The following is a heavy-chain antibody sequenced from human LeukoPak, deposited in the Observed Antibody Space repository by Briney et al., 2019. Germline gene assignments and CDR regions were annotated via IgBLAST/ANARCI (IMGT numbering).Heavy chain of an antibody. V-gene: IGHV4-59*01. CDR2: IDHTGST. D-gene: IGHD3-22*01. J-gene: IGHJ4*02. CDR1: DDSITIYY. CDR3: ARERESGYFDY. Sequence: SETLSLTCTVSDDSITIYYWTWIRQPPGKGLEGIGYIDHTGSTNYNPSLNSRVTISRDTSKNHFSLELTSATAADTAVYYCARERESGYFDYWGQGTLVTVSS.